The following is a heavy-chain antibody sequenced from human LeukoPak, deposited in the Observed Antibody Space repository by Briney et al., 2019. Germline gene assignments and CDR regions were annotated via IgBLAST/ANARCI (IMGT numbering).Heavy chain of an antibody. D-gene: IGHD3-22*01. CDR1: GGSFSGYY. CDR2: IKQDGSEK. J-gene: IGHJ4*02. V-gene: IGHV3-7*01. CDR3: AKAAYYDSSGPDY. Sequence: ETLSLTCAVYGGSFSGYYWSWVRQAPGKGLEWVANIKQDGSEKYYVDSVKGRFTISRDNAKNSLYLQMNSLRAEDTAVYYCAKAAYYDSSGPDYWGQGTLVTVSS.